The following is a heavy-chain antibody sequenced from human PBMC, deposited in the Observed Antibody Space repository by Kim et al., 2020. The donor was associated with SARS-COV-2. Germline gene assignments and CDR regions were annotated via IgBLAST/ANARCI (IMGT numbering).Heavy chain of an antibody. CDR3: ANAGDHRVFPNYYYGMDV. CDR1: GFTFSSYA. V-gene: IGHV3-23*01. J-gene: IGHJ6*02. CDR2: ISGSGGST. Sequence: GGSLRLSCAASGFTFSSYAMSWVRQAPGKGLEWVSAISGSGGSTYYADSVKGRFTISRDNSKNTLYLQMNSLRAEDTAVYYCANAGDHRVFPNYYYGMDVWGQGTTVTVSS. D-gene: IGHD2-21*01.